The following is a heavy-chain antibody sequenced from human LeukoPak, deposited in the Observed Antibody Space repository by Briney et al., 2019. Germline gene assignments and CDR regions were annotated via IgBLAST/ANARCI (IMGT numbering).Heavy chain of an antibody. J-gene: IGHJ4*02. D-gene: IGHD6-13*01. CDR1: GGSFSGYY. CDR3: ARQLRQQLVKIDY. CDR2: INHSGST. Sequence: SETLSLTCAVYGGSFSGYYWSWIRQPPGKGLEWIGEINHSGSTNCNPSLKSRVTISVDTSKNQFSLKLSSVTAADTAVYYCARQLRQQLVKIDYWGQGTLVTVSS. V-gene: IGHV4-34*01.